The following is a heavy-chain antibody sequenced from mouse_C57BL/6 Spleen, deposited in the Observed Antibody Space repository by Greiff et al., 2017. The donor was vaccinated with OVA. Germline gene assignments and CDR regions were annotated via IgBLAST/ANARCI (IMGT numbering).Heavy chain of an antibody. D-gene: IGHD2-3*01. CDR2: ISSGGSYT. J-gene: IGHJ2*01. Sequence: EVKLVESGGDLVKPGGSLKLSCAASGFTFSSYGMSWVRQTPDKRLEWVATISSGGSYTYYPDSVKGRFTISRDNAKNTLYLQMSSLKSEDTAMYYCARQDGGDYFDYWGQGTTLTVSS. CDR1: GFTFSSYG. CDR3: ARQDGGDYFDY. V-gene: IGHV5-6*01.